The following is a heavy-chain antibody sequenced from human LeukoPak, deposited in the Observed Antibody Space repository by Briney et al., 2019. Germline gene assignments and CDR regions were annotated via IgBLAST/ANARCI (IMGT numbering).Heavy chain of an antibody. V-gene: IGHV1-2*02. CDR2: FNPNSGGT. J-gene: IGHJ4*02. Sequence: ASVKVSCKASGYTFTDYFMHWVRQAPGQGLEWMGWFNPNSGGTNYAQKFQGRVTMTRDTSISTAYMELSSLRAEDTAVYYCASPHMRWVAFWGRGTLVTVSS. CDR3: ASPHMRWVAF. CDR1: GYTFTDYF. D-gene: IGHD2-2*01.